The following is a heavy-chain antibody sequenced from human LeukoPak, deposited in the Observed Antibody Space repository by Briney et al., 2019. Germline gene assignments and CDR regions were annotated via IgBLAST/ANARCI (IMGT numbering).Heavy chain of an antibody. Sequence: PGGSLRLSCAASGFTVSSNYMSWVRQAPGKGLEWVSAIYSGGSTYYADSVKGRFTISRDHSKNTLNLQMNSLRAEDTAVYYCARDFVLYSYAFDIWGQGTMVTVSS. D-gene: IGHD5-18*01. V-gene: IGHV3-66*01. CDR2: IYSGGST. J-gene: IGHJ3*02. CDR1: GFTVSSNY. CDR3: ARDFVLYSYAFDI.